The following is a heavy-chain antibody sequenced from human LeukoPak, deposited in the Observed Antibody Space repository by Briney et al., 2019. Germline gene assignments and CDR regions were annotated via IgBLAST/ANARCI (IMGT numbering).Heavy chain of an antibody. Sequence: SETLSLTCAVSGGSFSGYYWSWIRRPPGKGLEWIGEINHSGSTNYNPSLKSRVTISVDTSKNQFSLKLSSVTAADTAVYYCAQGGCSGGSCYPLGYWGQGTLVTVSS. D-gene: IGHD2-15*01. J-gene: IGHJ4*02. CDR2: INHSGST. V-gene: IGHV4-34*01. CDR1: GGSFSGYY. CDR3: AQGGCSGGSCYPLGY.